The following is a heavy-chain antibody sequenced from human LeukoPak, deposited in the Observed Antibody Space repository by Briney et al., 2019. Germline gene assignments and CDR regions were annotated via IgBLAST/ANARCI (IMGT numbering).Heavy chain of an antibody. Sequence: PGRSLRLSCTASGFTFGDYAMSWVRQAPGKGLEWLGFIRIKAYGGTTEYAASVKGRFTISRDDSESIAYLQMNSLNTEDTAVYYCTRDANFLLVTAHFDYWGQGTLVTVSS. CDR3: TRDANFLLVTAHFDY. D-gene: IGHD2-21*02. J-gene: IGHJ4*02. V-gene: IGHV3-49*04. CDR2: IRIKAYGGTT. CDR1: GFTFGDYA.